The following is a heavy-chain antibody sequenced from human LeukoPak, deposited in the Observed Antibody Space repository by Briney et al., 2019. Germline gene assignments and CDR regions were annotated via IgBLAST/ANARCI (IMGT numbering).Heavy chain of an antibody. CDR3: ARHGQSLKLALYYYYYMDV. V-gene: IGHV4-39*01. Sequence: SETLSLTCTVSGGSISSSSYCWGWIRQPPGKGLEWIGSIYYSGSTYYNPSLKSRVTISVDTSKNQFSLKLSSVTAADTAVYYCARHGQSLKLALYYYYYMDVWGKGTTVTVSS. D-gene: IGHD6-6*01. CDR2: IYYSGST. CDR1: GGSISSSSYC. J-gene: IGHJ6*03.